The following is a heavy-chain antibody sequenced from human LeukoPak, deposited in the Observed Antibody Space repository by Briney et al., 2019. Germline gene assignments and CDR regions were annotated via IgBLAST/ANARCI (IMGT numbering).Heavy chain of an antibody. CDR2: ISSSSSYI. V-gene: IGHV3-21*01. CDR3: ARDFTPGTRGRHSYGPRSHYYYYYYMDV. Sequence: PGGSLRLSCAASGFTFSSYSMNWVRQAPGKGLEWVSSISSSSSYIYYADSVKGRFTISRDNAKNSLYLQMNSLRAEDTAVYYCARDFTPGTRGRHSYGPRSHYYYYYYMDVWGKGTTVTVSS. CDR1: GFTFSSYS. J-gene: IGHJ6*03. D-gene: IGHD5-18*01.